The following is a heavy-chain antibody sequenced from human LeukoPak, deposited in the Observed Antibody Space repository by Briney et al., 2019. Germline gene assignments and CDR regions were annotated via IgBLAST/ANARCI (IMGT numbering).Heavy chain of an antibody. Sequence: NAGASLRLSCAATGFTFSDHNMGWRRQAPGKGLEWTSYMSGSGINYADSVKGRFTISRDNAKNSLYLQMSSLRAEDAAVYFCARRSLTTGGHAFDVWGQGTLVTVSS. CDR3: ARRSLTTGGHAFDV. D-gene: IGHD1-1*01. CDR1: GFTFSDHN. CDR2: MSGSGI. V-gene: IGHV3-11*01. J-gene: IGHJ3*01.